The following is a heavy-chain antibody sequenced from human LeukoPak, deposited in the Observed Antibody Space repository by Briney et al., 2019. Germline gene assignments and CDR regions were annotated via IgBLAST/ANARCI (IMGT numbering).Heavy chain of an antibody. CDR1: GGTFSSYA. J-gene: IGHJ4*02. V-gene: IGHV1-46*01. Sequence: ASVKVSCKASGGTFSSYAISWVRQAPGQGLEWMGIINPSGGSTSYAQKFQGRVTMTRDTSTSTVYMELSSLRSEDTAVYYCARDGEYRNYGGDYWGQGTLVTVSS. D-gene: IGHD4-11*01. CDR3: ARDGEYRNYGGDY. CDR2: INPSGGST.